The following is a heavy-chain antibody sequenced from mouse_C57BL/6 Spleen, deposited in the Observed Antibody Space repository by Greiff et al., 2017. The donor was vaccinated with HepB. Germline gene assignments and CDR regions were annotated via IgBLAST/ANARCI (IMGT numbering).Heavy chain of an antibody. CDR2: IYPRSGNT. Sequence: VQLQQSGAELARPGASVKLSCKASGYTFTSYGISWVKQRTGQGLEWIGEIYPRSGNTYYNEKFKGKATLTADKSSSTAYMGLRSLTSEDSAVYFCAREDYGSSYPAWFAYWGQGTLVTVSA. V-gene: IGHV1-81*01. CDR1: GYTFTSYG. J-gene: IGHJ3*01. D-gene: IGHD1-1*01. CDR3: AREDYGSSYPAWFAY.